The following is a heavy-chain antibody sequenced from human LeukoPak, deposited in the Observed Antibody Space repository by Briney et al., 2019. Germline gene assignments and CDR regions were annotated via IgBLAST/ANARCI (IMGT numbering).Heavy chain of an antibody. Sequence: ASVKVSCKASGYTFTGYYMHWVRQAPGQGLEWMGWINPNSGGTNYAQKFQGRVTMTRDTSISTAYMELSRLRSDDTAVYYCARAREEDYYDSSGYLKELDYWGQGTLVTVSS. V-gene: IGHV1-2*02. CDR1: GYTFTGYY. CDR3: ARAREEDYYDSSGYLKELDY. D-gene: IGHD3-22*01. J-gene: IGHJ4*02. CDR2: INPNSGGT.